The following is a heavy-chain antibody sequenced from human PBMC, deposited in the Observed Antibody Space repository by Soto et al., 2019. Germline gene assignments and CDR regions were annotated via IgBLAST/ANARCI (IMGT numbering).Heavy chain of an antibody. CDR2: IYYSGST. CDR1: GGPISSSSYY. J-gene: IGHJ6*03. V-gene: IGHV4-39*01. D-gene: IGHD3-10*01. Sequence: PSETXSLTCTVSGGPISSSSYYWGWIRQPPGKGLEWIGSIYYSGSTYYNPSLKSRVTISVDTSKNQFSLKLSSVTAADTAVYYCARQNYGSGSYYNSFPYYYYYYMDVWGKGTTVTVSS. CDR3: ARQNYGSGSYYNSFPYYYYYYMDV.